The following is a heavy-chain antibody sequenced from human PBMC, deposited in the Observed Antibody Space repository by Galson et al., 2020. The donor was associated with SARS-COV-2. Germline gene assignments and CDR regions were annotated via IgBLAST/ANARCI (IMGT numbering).Heavy chain of an antibody. J-gene: IGHJ5*02. CDR2: ITFDEINT. CDR1: GFIFHTYG. Sequence: GGSLRLSCAASGFIFHTYGMHWVRQAPGKGLEWVAFITFDEINTYYADSVKGRFTISRDNSKNIVYLQMTSLRADDTAVYFCARDRHCDYTTCYDNVGPWGQGALVTVSS. D-gene: IGHD1-1*01. CDR3: ARDRHCDYTTCYDNVGP. V-gene: IGHV3-33*08.